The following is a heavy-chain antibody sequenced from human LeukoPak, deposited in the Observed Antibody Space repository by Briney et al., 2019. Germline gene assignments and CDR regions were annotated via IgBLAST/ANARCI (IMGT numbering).Heavy chain of an antibody. D-gene: IGHD4-11*01. CDR2: ISGSSGST. CDR3: ARSVPDYTRFDF. Sequence: GGPLRLSCAASGFTFSNYAMSWVRQAPGKGLEWVSAISGSSGSTYYADALKGRFTISRDNSKNTLYLQMNTLRAEDTAIYYCARSVPDYTRFDFWGQGALVTVSS. CDR1: GFTFSNYA. V-gene: IGHV3-23*01. J-gene: IGHJ4*02.